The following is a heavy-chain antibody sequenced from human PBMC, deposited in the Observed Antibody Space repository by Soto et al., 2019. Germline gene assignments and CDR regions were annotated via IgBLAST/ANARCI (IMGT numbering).Heavy chain of an antibody. D-gene: IGHD2-21*01. Sequence: SETLSLTCAVYGGSFNGHFWSWIRQPPGKGLEWIGEINHSGSTNFNPSLKSRVTISVDTSKNQFSLKVNPLTAADTAVYYCARGISLIVEVQRDAPDKYYFDSWGQGTVVTSPQ. CDR3: ARGISLIVEVQRDAPDKYYFDS. CDR1: GGSFNGHF. J-gene: IGHJ4*02. CDR2: INHSGST. V-gene: IGHV4-34*01.